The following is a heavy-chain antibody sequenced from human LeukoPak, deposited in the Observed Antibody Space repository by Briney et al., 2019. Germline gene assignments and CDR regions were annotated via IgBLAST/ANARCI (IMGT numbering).Heavy chain of an antibody. D-gene: IGHD3-16*02. V-gene: IGHV3-23*01. Sequence: GGSLRLSCAASGFTFSSYAMSWVRQAPGKGLEWVSAISGSGGSTYYADSVKGRFTISRDNSKNTLYLQMNSLRAEDTAVYYCAKDYVWGSYRYTANFSDYWGQGTLVTVSS. J-gene: IGHJ4*02. CDR3: AKDYVWGSYRYTANFSDY. CDR2: ISGSGGST. CDR1: GFTFSSYA.